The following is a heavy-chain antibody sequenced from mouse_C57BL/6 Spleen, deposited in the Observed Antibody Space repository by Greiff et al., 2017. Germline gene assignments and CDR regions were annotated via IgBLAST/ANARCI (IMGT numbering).Heavy chain of an antibody. CDR3: ARLRGSSGYPYAMDY. CDR1: GYSFTDYN. Sequence: EVQLQQSGPELVKPGASVKISCKASGYSFTDYNMNWVKQSYGKSLEWIGVFNPNYGTTSYNQKFKGKATLTVDQSSSTAYKQLNSLTSEDSAVYYYARLRGSSGYPYAMDYWGQGTSVTVTS. D-gene: IGHD3-2*02. J-gene: IGHJ4*01. V-gene: IGHV1-39*01. CDR2: FNPNYGTT.